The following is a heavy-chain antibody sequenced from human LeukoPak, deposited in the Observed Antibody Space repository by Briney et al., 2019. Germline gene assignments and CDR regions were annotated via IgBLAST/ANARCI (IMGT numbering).Heavy chain of an antibody. Sequence: SETLSLTCTVSGGSVSSSSFSWGWIRQPPGKGLEWIGSIYYSGNTYYNPSLKSRVTISVDTSKNQFSLKVYSVTAADTAVCYCARHSGGVSGTTDWFDPWGQGTRVTVSP. CDR1: GGSVSSSSFS. CDR2: IYYSGNT. V-gene: IGHV4-39*01. CDR3: ARHSGGVSGTTDWFDP. J-gene: IGHJ5*02. D-gene: IGHD1-7*01.